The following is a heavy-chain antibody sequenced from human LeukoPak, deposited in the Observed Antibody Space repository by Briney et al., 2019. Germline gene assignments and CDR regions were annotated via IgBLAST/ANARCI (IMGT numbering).Heavy chain of an antibody. D-gene: IGHD3-3*01. CDR1: GFTFSSYA. V-gene: IGHV3-30-3*01. CDR2: ISYDGSNK. CDR3: AWDDFWSGYYI. J-gene: IGHJ4*02. Sequence: GGSLRLSCAASGFTFSSYAMHWVRQAPGKGLEWVAVISYDGSNKYYADSVKGRFTISRDNSKNTLYLQMNSLRAEDTAVYYCAWDDFWSGYYIWGQGTLVTVSS.